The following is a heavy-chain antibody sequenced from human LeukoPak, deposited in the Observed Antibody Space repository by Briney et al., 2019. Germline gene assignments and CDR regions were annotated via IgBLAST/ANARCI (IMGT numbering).Heavy chain of an antibody. V-gene: IGHV4-34*01. J-gene: IGHJ4*02. CDR3: AREGLNGSYYYPY. Sequence: KPSETLSLTCTVSGGSISNYYWGWIRQPPGKGLEWIGEVNQSGSTNYNPSLKSRVTISVDTSKNQFSLKLSSVTAADTAVYYCAREGLNGSYYYPYWGQGTLVTVSS. CDR2: VNQSGST. D-gene: IGHD1-26*01. CDR1: GGSISNYY.